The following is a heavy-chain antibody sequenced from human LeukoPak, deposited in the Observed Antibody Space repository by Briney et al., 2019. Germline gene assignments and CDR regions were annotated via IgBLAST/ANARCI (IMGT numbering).Heavy chain of an antibody. CDR3: TKDALISYRGAWSQSDY. CDR2: ISDSAYST. J-gene: IGHJ4*02. V-gene: IGHV3-23*01. Sequence: GGSLRLSCAASGFTFTSYAMSWVRQAPGKGLEWVSAISDSAYSTFYADSVKGRFTISRDNSKNTLYLQMNRLRAEDTAIYYCTKDALISYRGAWSQSDYWGQGTLVTVSS. CDR1: GFTFTSYA. D-gene: IGHD2-2*01.